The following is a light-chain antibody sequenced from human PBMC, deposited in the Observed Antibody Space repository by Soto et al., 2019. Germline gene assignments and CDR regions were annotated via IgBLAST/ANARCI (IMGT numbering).Light chain of an antibody. CDR1: QSIFNY. V-gene: IGKV1-39*01. J-gene: IGKJ1*01. Sequence: DIQMTQSPSSLSASVGDRVTITYRASQSIFNYLNWYQQRPGKAPKLLIYSASTLQDGVPSTFTGSGSGTDFTLTISSLQPEDFATYYCQQSYSTPRTFGQGTKVEIK. CDR3: QQSYSTPRT. CDR2: SAS.